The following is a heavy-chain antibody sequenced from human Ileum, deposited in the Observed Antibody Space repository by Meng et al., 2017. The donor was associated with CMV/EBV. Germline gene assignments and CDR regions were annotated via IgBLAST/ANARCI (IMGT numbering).Heavy chain of an antibody. J-gene: IGHJ4*01. Sequence: GESLKISCAASGFTFSNYWISWVRQAPGKGLEWVANIKEDGSEKYYVDSVKGRFTISRDNAKKSLYLQMNSLRAEDTAAYYSAISPKDVLLPVAMTGWGQGTLVTVSS. V-gene: IGHV3-7*03. CDR1: GFTFSNYW. D-gene: IGHD3-22*01. CDR2: IKEDGSEK. CDR3: AISPKDVLLPVAMTG.